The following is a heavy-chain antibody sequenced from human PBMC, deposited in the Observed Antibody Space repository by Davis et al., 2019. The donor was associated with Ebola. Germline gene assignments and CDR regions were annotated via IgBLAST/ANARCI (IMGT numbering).Heavy chain of an antibody. CDR1: GFTFSSYA. CDR2: ISYSGST. D-gene: IGHD3-22*01. Sequence: PGGSLRLSCAASGFTFSSYAMSWIRQPPGKGLEWIAYISYSGSTNYNPSLKSRVTISVDTSKNQFSLKLSSVTAADTAVYHCARGNDNLAYWGQGTLVTVSS. CDR3: ARGNDNLAY. V-gene: IGHV4-59*01. J-gene: IGHJ4*02.